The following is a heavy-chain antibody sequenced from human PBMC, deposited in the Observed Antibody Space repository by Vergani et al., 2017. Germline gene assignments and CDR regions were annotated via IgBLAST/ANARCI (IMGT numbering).Heavy chain of an antibody. CDR2: IRRRSEHYAT. D-gene: IGHD3-10*01. V-gene: IGHV3-73*01. J-gene: IGHJ4*02. CDR1: GFVFSESP. CDR3: SAQTQSCHDY. Sequence: EVDLVESGGGWAQPGGSLRLSCAASGFVFSESPIHWVRQVPGKGLEWLGHIRRRSEHYATAYGPSLIGRATISRDDSTNKAYLQLSSLGTDDTAIYFCSAQTQSCHDYWGQGTLVAVSS.